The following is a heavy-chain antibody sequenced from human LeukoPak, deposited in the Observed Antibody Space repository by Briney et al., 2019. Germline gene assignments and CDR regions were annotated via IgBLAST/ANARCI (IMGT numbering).Heavy chain of an antibody. J-gene: IGHJ4*02. Sequence: TGGSLRLSCAASGFTFSSYTMNWVRQAPGKGLEWVSSITSSSSYIYYADSVKGRFTISRDNAKNSLYLQMNSLRVEDTAVYYCARDRGGYYFDYWGQGTLVTVSS. CDR1: GFTFSSYT. CDR3: ARDRGGYYFDY. D-gene: IGHD3-10*01. CDR2: ITSSSSYI. V-gene: IGHV3-21*01.